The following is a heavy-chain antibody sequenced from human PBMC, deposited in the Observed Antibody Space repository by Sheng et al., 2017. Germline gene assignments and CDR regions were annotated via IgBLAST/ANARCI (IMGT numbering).Heavy chain of an antibody. CDR2: ITTTSSDK. D-gene: IGHD3-16*02. CDR1: GFSFSDYY. V-gene: IGHV3-11*01. CDR3: ARSRRELSGYYGVDV. Sequence: QVQLVESGGNVGQAWRVPSRLSCTASGFSFSDYYMTWIRQAPGKGLEWVSYITTTSSDKYYADSMRGRFTISRDNAKNLLYLQMNSLRAEDTAVYYCARSRRELSGYYGVDVWGQGTTVTVSS. J-gene: IGHJ6*02.